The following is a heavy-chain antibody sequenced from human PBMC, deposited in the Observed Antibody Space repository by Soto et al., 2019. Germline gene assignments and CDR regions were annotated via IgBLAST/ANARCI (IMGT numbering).Heavy chain of an antibody. CDR3: ARERPDGSRLGP. CDR2: IYYSGST. D-gene: IGHD6-13*01. CDR1: GGSISSGDYY. Sequence: QVQLQESGPGLVKPSQTLSLTCTVSGGSISSGDYYWSWIRQPPGKGLEWIGYIYYSGSTYYNPSSKGRVTRSVDTCKNQFSLKLRSVAAADRAVYYCARERPDGSRLGPWGQGTLVTVSS. J-gene: IGHJ5*02. V-gene: IGHV4-30-4*01.